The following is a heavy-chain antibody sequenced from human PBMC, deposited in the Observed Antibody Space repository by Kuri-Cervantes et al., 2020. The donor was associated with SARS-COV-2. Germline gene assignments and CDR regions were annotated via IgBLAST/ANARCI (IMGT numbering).Heavy chain of an antibody. V-gene: IGHV3-20*01. Sequence: GGSLRLSCAASGFTFDDYGMSWVRQAPGKGLEWVSGINWNGGSTGYADSVKGRFTISRDNAKNSLYLQMNSLRAEDTALYHCARSTYNNWFDPWGQGTLVTVSS. CDR2: INWNGGST. D-gene: IGHD1-14*01. CDR3: ARSTYNNWFDP. CDR1: GFTFDDYG. J-gene: IGHJ5*02.